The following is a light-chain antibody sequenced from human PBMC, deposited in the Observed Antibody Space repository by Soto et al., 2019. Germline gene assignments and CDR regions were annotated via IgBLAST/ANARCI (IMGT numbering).Light chain of an antibody. CDR3: QQYYSMPWT. CDR1: QSVLHSSNKKNY. Sequence: DIVMTQSPDSLAVSLGERATINCKSSQSVLHSSNKKNYLAWYQQKPVQPPKLLIYWASPRESGVPDRFSGSGSGTDFTLTLSSPQAEHVAGYYGQQYYSMPWTFGQGTQGAIK. J-gene: IGKJ1*01. CDR2: WAS. V-gene: IGKV4-1*01.